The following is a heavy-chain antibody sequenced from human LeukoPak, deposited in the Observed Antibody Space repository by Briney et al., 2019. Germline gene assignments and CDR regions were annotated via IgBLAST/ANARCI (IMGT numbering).Heavy chain of an antibody. V-gene: IGHV3-23*01. D-gene: IGHD3-10*01. CDR3: ANRISGSSS. CDR2: ISSGGGNT. CDR1: GFTFSNYA. Sequence: GGSLRLSCAASGFTFSNYAMSWIRQAPGKGLEWVSAISSGGGNTDYADSVKGRFTISRDNSKNTVFLQMNSLRAEDTGVYYCANRISGSSSWGQGTLVTVSS. J-gene: IGHJ5*02.